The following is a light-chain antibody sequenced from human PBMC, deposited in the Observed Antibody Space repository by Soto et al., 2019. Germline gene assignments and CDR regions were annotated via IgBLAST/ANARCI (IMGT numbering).Light chain of an antibody. J-gene: IGKJ1*01. CDR2: GAS. Sequence: EIVMTQSPATLSVSPGERATLSCRASQSVSSNLAWYQKKPGQAPRLLIYGASTRATGIPARFNGSGSGTEFTLTISSLQSEDFAVYYCQQYDNWWTFGQGTRVEIK. V-gene: IGKV3-15*01. CDR3: QQYDNWWT. CDR1: QSVSSN.